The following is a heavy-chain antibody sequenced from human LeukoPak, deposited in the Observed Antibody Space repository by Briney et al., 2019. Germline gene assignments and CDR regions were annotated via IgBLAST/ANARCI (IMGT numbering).Heavy chain of an antibody. V-gene: IGHV1-69*05. CDR1: GGTFSSYS. CDR3: ARVDRYHYYLDV. CDR2: IMPLFNTA. J-gene: IGHJ6*03. Sequence: GASVTVSCKASGGTFSSYSITWVRQAPGQGLERMGGIMPLFNTANYAQQFQGRVTITTDESTSTAYMELSSLRFEDAAMYYCARVDRYHYYLDVWGKGTTVTVSS.